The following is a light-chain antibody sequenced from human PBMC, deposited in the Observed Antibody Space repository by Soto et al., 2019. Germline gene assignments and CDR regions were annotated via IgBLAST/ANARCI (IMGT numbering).Light chain of an antibody. Sequence: IVLTQSPATLSLSPGETATLSCRASQSVSSYLAWYRQKPGQAPRLLIYGASNRATGIPARFSGSGSGTDFTLTISSLEPEDFAVYYCQQRSNWPLTFGQGTRLEI. V-gene: IGKV3-11*01. CDR1: QSVSSY. J-gene: IGKJ5*01. CDR3: QQRSNWPLT. CDR2: GAS.